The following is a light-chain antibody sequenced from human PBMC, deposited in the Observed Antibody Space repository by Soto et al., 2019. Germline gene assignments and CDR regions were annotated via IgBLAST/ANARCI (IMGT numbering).Light chain of an antibody. J-gene: IGKJ3*01. CDR1: QSINNRY. V-gene: IGKV3-20*01. CDR2: AAS. CDR3: QQFGSSPGFT. Sequence: EIVLTQSPGTLSLSPGERATLSCRASQSINNRYLAWYQQKPGQAPRLLIYAASSRATGIPVRFSGSGSGTDFTLTISRVEPEDLAVYYCQQFGSSPGFTFGPWTKVDIK.